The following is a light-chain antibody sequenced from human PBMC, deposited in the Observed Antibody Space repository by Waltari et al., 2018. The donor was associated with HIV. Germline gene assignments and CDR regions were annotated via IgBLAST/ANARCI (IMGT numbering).Light chain of an antibody. CDR2: EVS. J-gene: IGLJ1*01. Sequence: QSALTQPASVSGSPGQSITISCTGTSSDVASYNYVSWYQLHPGKAPKLMIYEVSNRPSWVSNRFSGSKSGNTASLTISGLQAEDEADYYCSSYTSSSTLLVFGTGTKVTVL. V-gene: IGLV2-14*01. CDR1: SSDVASYNY. CDR3: SSYTSSSTLLV.